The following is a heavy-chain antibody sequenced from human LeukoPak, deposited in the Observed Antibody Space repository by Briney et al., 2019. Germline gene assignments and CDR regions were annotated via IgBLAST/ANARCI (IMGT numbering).Heavy chain of an antibody. J-gene: IGHJ4*02. Sequence: GGSLRLSCAGSGFTFSTYSMNWVRQAPGKGLEWVSSITSSNNYIYYADSMKGRFTISRDNAKNSLYLQMNSLRAEDTAVYYCARLHRSGWYPPDYWGQGTLVTVSS. CDR2: ITSSNNYI. CDR1: GFTFSTYS. V-gene: IGHV3-21*01. D-gene: IGHD6-19*01. CDR3: ARLHRSGWYPPDY.